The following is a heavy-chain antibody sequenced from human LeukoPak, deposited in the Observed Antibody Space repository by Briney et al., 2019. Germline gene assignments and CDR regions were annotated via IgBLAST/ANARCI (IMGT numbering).Heavy chain of an antibody. J-gene: IGHJ3*02. CDR3: ARDYYDSSGYYSRAFDI. Sequence: PSETLSLTCTVSGGSISSYYWSWVRQPPGKGLEWIGYIYYSGSTNYNPSLKSRVTISVDTSKNQFSLKLSSVTAADTAVYYCARDYYDSSGYYSRAFDIWGQGTMVTVSS. CDR2: IYYSGST. D-gene: IGHD3-22*01. CDR1: GGSISSYY. V-gene: IGHV4-59*01.